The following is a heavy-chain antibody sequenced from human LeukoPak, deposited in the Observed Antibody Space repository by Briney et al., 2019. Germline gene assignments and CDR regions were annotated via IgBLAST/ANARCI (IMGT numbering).Heavy chain of an antibody. CDR3: ARENSGSYREFDY. J-gene: IGHJ4*02. D-gene: IGHD1-26*01. CDR1: GGSISSYY. CDR2: IYTSGST. Sequence: SETLSLTCTVSGGSISSYYWSWIRQPAGEGLEWIGRIYTSGSTNYNASLKSRVSMSVDTSKNRFSLKLSSVTAADTAVFYCARENSGSYREFDYSGQGTLVTVSS. V-gene: IGHV4-4*07.